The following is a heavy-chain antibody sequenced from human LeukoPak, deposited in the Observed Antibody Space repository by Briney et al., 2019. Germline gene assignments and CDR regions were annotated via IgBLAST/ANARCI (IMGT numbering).Heavy chain of an antibody. J-gene: IGHJ4*02. CDR3: ARSPRGIAVAGTGDY. CDR2: ISNNGTNK. CDR1: GFTFSSHG. V-gene: IGHV3-30*03. Sequence: GGSLRLSCAASGFTFSSHGMHWVRQAPGKGLEWVAVISNNGTNKNYVDSVKGRFTISRDNSKNTLYLQMNSLRTEDTAVYYCARSPRGIAVAGTGDYWGQGTLVTVSS. D-gene: IGHD6-19*01.